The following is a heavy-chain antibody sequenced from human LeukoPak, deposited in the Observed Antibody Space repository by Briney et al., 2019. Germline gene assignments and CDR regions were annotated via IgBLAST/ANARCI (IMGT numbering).Heavy chain of an antibody. CDR3: ARGPGGYYFDY. CDR1: GGSISSYY. D-gene: IGHD1-26*01. CDR2: IYYSGST. V-gene: IGHV4-59*01. J-gene: IGHJ4*02. Sequence: SETLSLTCSVSGGSISSYYWSWIRQPPGKGLEWIGYIYYSGSTNYNPSLKSRVTISVDTSKNQFSLKLSSVTAADMAVYYCARGPGGYYFDYWGQGTLVTVSS.